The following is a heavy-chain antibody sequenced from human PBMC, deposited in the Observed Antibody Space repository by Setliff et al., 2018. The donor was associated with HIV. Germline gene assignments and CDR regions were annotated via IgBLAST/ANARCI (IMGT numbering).Heavy chain of an antibody. CDR1: GYNFTSHD. V-gene: IGHV1-8*01. CDR2: MNPQSGNT. CDR3: ARGYCSSTSCYGIYYFDN. J-gene: IGHJ4*02. Sequence: ASVKVSCKAPGYNFTSHDINWVRQAPGQGLAWMGWMNPQSGNTGYARKFQGRVTMTRKTSISTAYMELRSLRSDDTAVYYCARGYCSSTSCYGIYYFDNWGQGTPVTVSS. D-gene: IGHD2-2*01.